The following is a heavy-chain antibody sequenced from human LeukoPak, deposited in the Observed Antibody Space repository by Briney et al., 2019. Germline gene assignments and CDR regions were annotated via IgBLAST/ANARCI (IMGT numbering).Heavy chain of an antibody. V-gene: IGHV1-46*01. J-gene: IGHJ4*01. CDR1: GYTFTSYY. D-gene: IGHD4-17*01. Sequence: ASVKVSCKASGYTFTSYYMHWVRQAPGQGLEWMGIINPSGGSTNYAQKFQGRVTMTRDTSTSTVYMELSSLRSEDTAVYYCARESTDYGDSREYYFDYWGHGTLVTVSS. CDR2: INPSGGST. CDR3: ARESTDYGDSREYYFDY.